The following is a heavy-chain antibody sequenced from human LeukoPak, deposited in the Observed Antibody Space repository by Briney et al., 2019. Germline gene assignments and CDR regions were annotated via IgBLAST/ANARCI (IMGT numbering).Heavy chain of an antibody. Sequence: SQTLSLTCAISGDSVSSNSAAWNWIRQSPSRGLEWLGRTYYRSKWYNDYAVSVKSRITINPDTSKNQFSLQLNSVTPEDTAVYYCARSLTGIAVAGGGYFYYYMDVWGKGTTVTVSS. CDR1: GDSVSSNSAA. J-gene: IGHJ6*03. CDR3: ARSLTGIAVAGGGYFYYYMDV. V-gene: IGHV6-1*01. D-gene: IGHD6-19*01. CDR2: TYYRSKWYN.